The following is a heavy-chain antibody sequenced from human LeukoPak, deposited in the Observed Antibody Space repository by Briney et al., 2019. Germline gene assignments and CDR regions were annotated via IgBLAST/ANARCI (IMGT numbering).Heavy chain of an antibody. D-gene: IGHD5-18*01. Sequence: SETLSLTCTVSGGSISSYYWSWIRQPPGKGLEWIGYIYYSGSTNYNPSLKSRVTISVDTSKNQFSLKLSSVTAADTAVYYCARRWIQLWFFDYWGQGTLVTVSS. J-gene: IGHJ4*02. V-gene: IGHV4-59*01. CDR2: IYYSGST. CDR1: GGSISSYY. CDR3: ARRWIQLWFFDY.